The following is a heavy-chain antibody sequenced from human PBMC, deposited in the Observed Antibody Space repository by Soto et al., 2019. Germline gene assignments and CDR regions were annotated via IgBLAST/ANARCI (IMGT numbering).Heavy chain of an antibody. CDR3: AGVWADCSGGSCYSLDV. CDR1: GFTFSSYS. J-gene: IGHJ6*02. V-gene: IGHV3-21*01. Sequence: GGSLRLSCAASGFTFSSYSMNWVRQAPGKGLEWVSSISSSSSYIYYADSVKGRFTISRDNAKNSLYLQMNSLRAEDTAVYYCAGVWADCSGGSCYSLDVWGQGTTVTVSS. CDR2: ISSSSSYI. D-gene: IGHD2-15*01.